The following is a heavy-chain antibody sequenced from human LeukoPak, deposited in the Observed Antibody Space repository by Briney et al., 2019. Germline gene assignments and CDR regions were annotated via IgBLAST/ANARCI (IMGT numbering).Heavy chain of an antibody. CDR1: GFTFSSYA. CDR2: ISGSGGST. Sequence: GGSLRLSCAASGFTFSSYAMSWVRQAPGKGLEWVPAISGSGGSTYYADSVKGRFTISRDNSKNTLYLQMNSLRAEDTAVYYCAKDVLRFLEWLSLGDYWGQGTLVTVSS. D-gene: IGHD3-3*01. V-gene: IGHV3-23*01. CDR3: AKDVLRFLEWLSLGDY. J-gene: IGHJ4*02.